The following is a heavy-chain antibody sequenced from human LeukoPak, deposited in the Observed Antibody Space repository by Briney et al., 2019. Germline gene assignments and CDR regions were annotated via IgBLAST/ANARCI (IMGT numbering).Heavy chain of an antibody. J-gene: IGHJ4*02. V-gene: IGHV3-23*01. CDR2: ISGGGGST. CDR3: AKDHYDSSGFPDY. Sequence: GGSLRLSCAASGFTFSSYAMSRVRQAPGKGLEWVSAISGGGGSTYYADSVKGRFTISRDNSKNTLYLQMNSLRAEDTAVYYCAKDHYDSSGFPDYWGQGTLVTVSS. CDR1: GFTFSSYA. D-gene: IGHD3-22*01.